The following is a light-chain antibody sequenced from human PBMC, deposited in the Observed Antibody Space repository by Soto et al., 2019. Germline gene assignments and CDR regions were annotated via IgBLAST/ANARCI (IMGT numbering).Light chain of an antibody. V-gene: IGKV1-39*01. J-gene: IGKJ2*02. CDR3: QQSYSTPRT. CDR1: QSIVSY. CDR2: TAS. Sequence: DIQMTQSPSSLSVSVGDRVTITCRASQSIVSYLNWYQQKLGKAPKLLIYTASNLQRGVPSRFSGSGSGTDFTLTISNLQPEDFATYYCQQSYSTPRTFGQGTKLEIK.